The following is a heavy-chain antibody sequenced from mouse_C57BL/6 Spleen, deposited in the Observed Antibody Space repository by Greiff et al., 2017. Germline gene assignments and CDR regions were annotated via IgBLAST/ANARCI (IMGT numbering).Heavy chain of an antibody. CDR2: IYPSSGNT. CDR3: AREGDPREGPDY. D-gene: IGHD3-3*01. Sequence: QVQLQQSGAELARPGASVKLSCKASGYTFTSYGISWVKQRTGQGLEWIGEIYPSSGNTYYNEKFKGKATLTADKSSSTAYMELRSLTSEDSAVYFCAREGDPREGPDYWGQGTTLTVSS. V-gene: IGHV1-81*01. CDR1: GYTFTSYG. J-gene: IGHJ2*01.